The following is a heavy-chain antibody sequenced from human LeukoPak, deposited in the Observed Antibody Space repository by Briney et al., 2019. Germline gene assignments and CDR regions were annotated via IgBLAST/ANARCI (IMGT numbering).Heavy chain of an antibody. D-gene: IGHD1-26*01. Sequence: SETPSLTCTVSGGSISSYYWSWIRQPPGKGLEWIGYIYYSGSTNYNPSLKSRVTISVDTSKNQFSLKLSSVTAADTAVYYCARLVLFSGSSYYFDYWGQGTLVTVSS. CDR1: GGSISSYY. CDR2: IYYSGST. CDR3: ARLVLFSGSSYYFDY. J-gene: IGHJ4*02. V-gene: IGHV4-59*08.